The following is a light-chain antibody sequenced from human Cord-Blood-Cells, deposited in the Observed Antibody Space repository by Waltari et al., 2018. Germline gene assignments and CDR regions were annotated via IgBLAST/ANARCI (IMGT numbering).Light chain of an antibody. CDR2: EGS. CDR3: CSYAGSSTWV. Sequence: QSALTQPASVSGSPGQSTTISCTGTISDVGSYNLVSGYQQHPGKAPMLMMYEGSKRPLGVSNRFSGSKSGNTASLTISGLQAEDEADYYCCSYAGSSTWVFGGGTKLTVL. CDR1: ISDVGSYNL. V-gene: IGLV2-23*01. J-gene: IGLJ3*02.